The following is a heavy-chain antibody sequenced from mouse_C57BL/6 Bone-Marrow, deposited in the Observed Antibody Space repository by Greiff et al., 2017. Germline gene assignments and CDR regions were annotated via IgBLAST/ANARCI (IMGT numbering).Heavy chain of an antibody. D-gene: IGHD2-5*01. J-gene: IGHJ3*01. V-gene: IGHV1-42*01. CDR3: AAYYSNLAWFAY. CDR1: GYSFTGYY. Sequence: EVMLVESGPELVKPGASVKISCKASGYSFTGYYMNWVKQSPEKSLEWIGEINPSTGGTTYNQKFKAKATLTVDKSSSTAYMQLKSLTSEDSAVYYCAAYYSNLAWFAYWGQGTLVTVSA. CDR2: INPSTGGT.